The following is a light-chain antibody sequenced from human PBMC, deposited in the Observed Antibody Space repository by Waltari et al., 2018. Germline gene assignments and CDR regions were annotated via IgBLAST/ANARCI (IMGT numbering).Light chain of an antibody. CDR1: QNVGTY. Sequence: EIVLTQSPGTLSLSPGERATLSCRASQNVGTYLAWYQQKPGQAPRLLNYHASSRATGIPDRFSGSGSGTDFSLTISRLEPEDFAVYYCQNHERLPAMFGQGTNVEIK. CDR3: QNHERLPAM. J-gene: IGKJ1*01. CDR2: HAS. V-gene: IGKV3-20*01.